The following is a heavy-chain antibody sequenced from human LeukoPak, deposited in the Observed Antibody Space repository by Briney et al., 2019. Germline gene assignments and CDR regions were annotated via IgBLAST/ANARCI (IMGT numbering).Heavy chain of an antibody. CDR2: INPNSGGT. D-gene: IGHD4-17*01. CDR1: GYTFIDYY. V-gene: IGHV1-2*02. Sequence: ASVKVSCKASGYTFIDYYIHWVRQAPGQGLEWMGWINPNSGGTKYAQKFQGRVTMTRDTSISTAYMEQKGLRSDDTAVYYCVRGGTTVTTSGTFGDYWGQGTLVNVSS. J-gene: IGHJ4*02. CDR3: VRGGTTVTTSGTFGDY.